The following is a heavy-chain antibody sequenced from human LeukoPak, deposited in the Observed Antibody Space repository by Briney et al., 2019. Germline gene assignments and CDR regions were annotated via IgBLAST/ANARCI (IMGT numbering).Heavy chain of an antibody. CDR1: GFTFSSYG. Sequence: PGGSLRLSCAASGFTFSSYGMNWVRQAPGRGLEWVSYISSSSGTKSYADSLKGRFTISRDNAKNSLYLQMNSLRDEDTAVYYCAGGGAARPDYWGQGTLVTVSS. CDR3: AGGGAARPDY. D-gene: IGHD6-6*01. J-gene: IGHJ4*02. CDR2: ISSSSGTK. V-gene: IGHV3-48*02.